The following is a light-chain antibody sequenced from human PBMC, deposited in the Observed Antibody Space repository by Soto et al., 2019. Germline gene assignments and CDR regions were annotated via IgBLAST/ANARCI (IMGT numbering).Light chain of an antibody. Sequence: DIQMTQSPSSLSASVGDRINITCRASQDINDYAGWIQQKPGKAPKLLIYDASSLESGVPSRFSGSGSGTEFTLTISSLQPDDFATYYCQQYNSYSYTFGQGTKLEIK. CDR3: QQYNSYSYT. V-gene: IGKV1-16*01. J-gene: IGKJ2*01. CDR1: QDINDY. CDR2: DAS.